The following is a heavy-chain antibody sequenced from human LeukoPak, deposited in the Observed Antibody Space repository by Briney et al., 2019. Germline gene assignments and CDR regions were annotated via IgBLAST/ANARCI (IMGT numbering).Heavy chain of an antibody. J-gene: IGHJ5*02. Sequence: SETLSLSCTVSGGSISSYYWSWVRQSAGKGLEWIGRINTSGSTNYNPSLRSRVTMSVNTSKNQFSLNLTSVTAADTAVYSCAREGGDPRWLDPWGQGTLVTVSS. D-gene: IGHD6-25*01. CDR2: INTSGST. CDR1: GGSISSYY. V-gene: IGHV4-4*07. CDR3: AREGGDPRWLDP.